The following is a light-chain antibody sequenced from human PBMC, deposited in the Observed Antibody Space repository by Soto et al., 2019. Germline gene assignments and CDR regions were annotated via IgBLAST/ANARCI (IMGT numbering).Light chain of an antibody. CDR1: TSIGTW. CDR2: KAS. V-gene: IGKV1-5*03. CDR3: QQSYSTPLT. Sequence: DIQMTQSPSTLSASVGDRVTITCRASTSIGTWVAWYQQKPGRPPKLLIYKASTLQSGVPSRFSGSGSGTEFTLTISSLQPDDFATYWCQQSYSTPLTFGPGTKVDIK. J-gene: IGKJ3*01.